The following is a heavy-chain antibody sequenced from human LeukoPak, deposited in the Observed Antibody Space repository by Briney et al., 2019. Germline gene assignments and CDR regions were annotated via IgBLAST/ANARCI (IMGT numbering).Heavy chain of an antibody. V-gene: IGHV4-4*07. CDR1: GGSISSYY. CDR2: IYTSGST. D-gene: IGHD2-2*02. Sequence: SETRSLTCTVPGGSISSYYWSWIRQPAGKGLEWIGRIYTSGSTNYNPSLKSRVTMSVDTSKNQFSLKLSSVTAADTAVYYCARDRGIVVVPAAIFAFDIWGQGTMVTVSS. CDR3: ARDRGIVVVPAAIFAFDI. J-gene: IGHJ3*02.